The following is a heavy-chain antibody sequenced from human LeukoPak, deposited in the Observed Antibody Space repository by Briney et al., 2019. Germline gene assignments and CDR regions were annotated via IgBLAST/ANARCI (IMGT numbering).Heavy chain of an antibody. CDR2: ISSTGSAI. D-gene: IGHD6-6*01. Sequence: GGSLRLSCAASGFTFSSYEMNWVRQAPGKGLEWVSYISSTGSAIYYADSVKGRFTISRDNAKNSLYLQMNSLRAEDTAVYYCARGSRYSSSDYWGQGTLVTVSS. CDR1: GFTFSSYE. V-gene: IGHV3-48*03. J-gene: IGHJ4*02. CDR3: ARGSRYSSSDY.